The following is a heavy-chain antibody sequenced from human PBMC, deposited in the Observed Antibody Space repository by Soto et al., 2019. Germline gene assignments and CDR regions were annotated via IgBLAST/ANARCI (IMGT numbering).Heavy chain of an antibody. CDR1: GGSISSSNW. V-gene: IGHV4-4*02. D-gene: IGHD6-19*01. CDR2: IYHSEST. Sequence: SETLSLTCAVSGGSISSSNWWSWVRQPPGKGLEWIGEIYHSESTNYNPSLKSRVTISVDKSNNQFSLKLSSVTAADTAVYYCARGRYSSGWYGEWFDPWGQGTLVTVSS. J-gene: IGHJ5*02. CDR3: ARGRYSSGWYGEWFDP.